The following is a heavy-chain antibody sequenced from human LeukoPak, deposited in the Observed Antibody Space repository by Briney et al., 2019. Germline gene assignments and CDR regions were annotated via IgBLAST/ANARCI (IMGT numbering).Heavy chain of an antibody. D-gene: IGHD3-22*01. V-gene: IGHV4-39*01. CDR3: ALPPRGPSSGYYSFGVADAFDI. CDR1: GGSLSSSSYY. Sequence: SETLSLTCTVSGGSLSSSSYYWGWIRQPPGKGLEWIGSIYYSGSTYYNPSLKSRVTISVDTSKNQFSLKLSSVTAADTAVYYCALPPRGPSSGYYSFGVADAFDIWGQGTMVTVSS. J-gene: IGHJ3*02. CDR2: IYYSGST.